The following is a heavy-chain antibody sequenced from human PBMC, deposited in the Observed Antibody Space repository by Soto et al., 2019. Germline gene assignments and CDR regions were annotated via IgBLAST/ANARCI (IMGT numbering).Heavy chain of an antibody. V-gene: IGHV1-3*01. CDR1: GYIFSTYT. CDR2: INAAIGNT. J-gene: IGHJ4*02. CDR3: ARVSFETSGYADY. Sequence: ASVKVSCKASGYIFSTYTMHWVRQAPGQRLEWMGWINAAIGNTKYSQNFQGRVTISRDTSASTAYLELSSLRSEDTAVYYCARVSFETSGYADYWGQGTLVTVSS. D-gene: IGHD3-22*01.